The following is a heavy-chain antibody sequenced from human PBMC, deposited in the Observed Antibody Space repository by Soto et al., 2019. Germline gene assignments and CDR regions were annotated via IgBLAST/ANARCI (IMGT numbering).Heavy chain of an antibody. CDR1: GFTFSDYY. Sequence: QVQLVESGGALVKPGGSLRLSCAASGFTFSDYYMSWFRQAPGKGLECVSYISSSGGNIYYADSVKGRFTISRDNAKNSLYLQMNSLRAEDTAVYYCARDGFYFDYWGQGTLVTVSS. CDR2: ISSSGGNI. J-gene: IGHJ4*02. CDR3: ARDGFYFDY. V-gene: IGHV3-11*01.